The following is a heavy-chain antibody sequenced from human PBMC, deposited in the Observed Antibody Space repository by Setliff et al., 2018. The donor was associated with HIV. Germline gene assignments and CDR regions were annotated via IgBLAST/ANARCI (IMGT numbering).Heavy chain of an antibody. CDR1: GYTFTAYG. V-gene: IGHV1-46*01. Sequence: ASVKVSCKASGYTFTAYGITWVRQAPGQGLEWMGIINPSGGSTTYAQKFQGRVTMTRDTSTSTVYMELSSLRSEDTAVYYCARDLGDSGSYYLYAFDIWGQGTLVTVSS. J-gene: IGHJ3*02. CDR2: INPSGGST. D-gene: IGHD1-26*01. CDR3: ARDLGDSGSYYLYAFDI.